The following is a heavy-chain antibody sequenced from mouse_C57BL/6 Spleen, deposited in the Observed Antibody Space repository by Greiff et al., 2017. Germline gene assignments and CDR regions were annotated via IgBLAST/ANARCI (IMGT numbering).Heavy chain of an antibody. J-gene: IGHJ3*01. CDR2: IHPNSGST. CDR1: GYTFTRYW. D-gene: IGHD1-1*01. Sequence: QVPLQQSGAELVKPGASVKLSCKASGYTFTRYWMHWVKQRPGQGLEWIGMIHPNSGSTNYNQKFTSKATLTVDQSSSTAYMQLSSLTSEDSAVYYCSSPTVGANRFAYWGQGTLVTVSA. CDR3: SSPTVGANRFAY. V-gene: IGHV1-64*01.